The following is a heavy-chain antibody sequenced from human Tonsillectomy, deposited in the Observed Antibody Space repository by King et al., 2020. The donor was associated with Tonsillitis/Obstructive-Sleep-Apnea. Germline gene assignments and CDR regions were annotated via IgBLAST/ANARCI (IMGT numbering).Heavy chain of an antibody. D-gene: IGHD4-11*01. V-gene: IGHV4-34*01. CDR1: GGSFSGYY. Sequence: VQLPQWGAGLLKPSETLSLTCAVYGGSFSGYYWSWIRQPPGKGLEWIGEINHSGSTNYNPSLKSRVTISVDTSKNQFSVKLNSVTAADTAVYYCARGGVGVTTNYYSFYLDVWGKGTTVTVSS. J-gene: IGHJ6*03. CDR3: ARGGVGVTTNYYSFYLDV. CDR2: INHSGST.